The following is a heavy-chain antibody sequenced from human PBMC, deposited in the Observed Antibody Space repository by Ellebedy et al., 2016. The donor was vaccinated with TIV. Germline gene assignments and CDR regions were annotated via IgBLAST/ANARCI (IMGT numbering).Heavy chain of an antibody. J-gene: IGHJ6*03. CDR2: IRSKAYGGTT. V-gene: IGHV3-49*03. CDR3: AKDIFADWRAAPRYYYMDV. D-gene: IGHD2-21*01. Sequence: GGSLRLSXTASGFTFGDYAMSWFRQAPGKGLEWVGFIRSKAYGGTTEYAASVKGRFTISRDDSKSIAYLQMNSLKTEDTAVYYCAKDIFADWRAAPRYYYMDVWGKGTTVTVSS. CDR1: GFTFGDYA.